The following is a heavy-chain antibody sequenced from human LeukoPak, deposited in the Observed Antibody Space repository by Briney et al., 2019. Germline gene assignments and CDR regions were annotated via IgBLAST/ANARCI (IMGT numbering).Heavy chain of an antibody. CDR2: INPNSGVT. D-gene: IGHD5-12*01. J-gene: IGHJ4*02. CDR3: ATGVLYGGNDFYF. Sequence: ASVKVSCKASVSAVTVYNMNWVRQAPGQGLEWMGWINPNSGVTKFAQRFQGRVTMTRDTSTSTAYLDLSSLRSDDTSVYYCATGVLYGGNDFYFWGRGTLVTVSS. V-gene: IGHV1-2*02. CDR1: VSAVTVYN.